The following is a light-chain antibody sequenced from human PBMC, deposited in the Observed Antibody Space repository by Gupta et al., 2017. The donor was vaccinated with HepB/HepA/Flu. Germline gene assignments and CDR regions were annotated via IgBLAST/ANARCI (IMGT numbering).Light chain of an antibody. Sequence: IQMTQSPSSLSASVGDRVTITCRASQEIRSDLGWYQQKPGKAPKRLIYTASRVKSGVPSRFSGSGSGTEFALTITGRQPEDFANYYCQQQNSSPFAFGRGTKVDIK. CDR1: QEIRSD. CDR3: QQQNSSPFA. J-gene: IGKJ4*01. CDR2: TAS. V-gene: IGKV1-17*01.